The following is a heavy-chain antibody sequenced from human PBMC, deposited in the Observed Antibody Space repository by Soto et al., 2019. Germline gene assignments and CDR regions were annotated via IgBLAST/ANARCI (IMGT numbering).Heavy chain of an antibody. J-gene: IGHJ4*02. CDR2: IYSGGST. CDR3: ARDFDADSRTDFDY. D-gene: IGHD4-17*01. CDR1: GFTVSSNY. Sequence: GGSLRLSCAASGFTVSSNYMSWVRRAPGKGLEWVSVIYSGGSTYYADSVKGRFTISRDNAQNSLYLQMNSLRAEDTALYFCARDFDADSRTDFDYWGQGTLVTVSS. V-gene: IGHV3-53*01.